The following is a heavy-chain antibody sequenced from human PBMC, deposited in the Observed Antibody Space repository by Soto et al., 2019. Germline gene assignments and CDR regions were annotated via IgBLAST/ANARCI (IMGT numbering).Heavy chain of an antibody. CDR1: GFTFSSYG. V-gene: IGHV3-33*01. D-gene: IGHD2-15*01. CDR2: IWYDGSNK. CDR3: ARDQCSGGSCYPGRRDGYYYGMDV. J-gene: IGHJ6*02. Sequence: QVQLVESGGGVVQPGRSLRLSCAASGFTFSSYGMHWVRQAPGKGLEWVAVIWYDGSNKYYADSVKGRFTISRDNSKNTLYLQMNSLRAEDTAVYYCARDQCSGGSCYPGRRDGYYYGMDVWGQGTTVTVSS.